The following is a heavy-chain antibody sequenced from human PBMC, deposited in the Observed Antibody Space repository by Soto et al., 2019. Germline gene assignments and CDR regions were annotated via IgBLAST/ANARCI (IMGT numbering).Heavy chain of an antibody. CDR1: GGSFRGYY. J-gene: IGHJ4*02. CDR2: INHSGSTT. Sequence: PSETLSLTCAVYGGSFRGYYWSWIRQPPGKGLEWIGEINHSGSTTNYNPSLKSRVTISVDTSKNQFSLKLSSVTAADTAVYYCARAGDSSGYSDYWGQGTLVTVSS. D-gene: IGHD3-22*01. CDR3: ARAGDSSGYSDY. V-gene: IGHV4-34*01.